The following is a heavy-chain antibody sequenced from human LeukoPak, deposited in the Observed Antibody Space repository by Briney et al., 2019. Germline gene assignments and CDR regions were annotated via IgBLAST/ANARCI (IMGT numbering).Heavy chain of an antibody. CDR2: IYPGDSDT. CDR1: GYSFTSYW. D-gene: IGHD4-17*01. Sequence: GASLKICCKGAGYSFTSYWIGWVRQLRGKGLEWRGIIYPGDSDTRYSPSFQGQVTISADKSTSTAYLQWSSLKASDTAMYYCARVDYGDYYMDVWGKGTTVTVSS. CDR3: ARVDYGDYYMDV. V-gene: IGHV5-51*01. J-gene: IGHJ6*03.